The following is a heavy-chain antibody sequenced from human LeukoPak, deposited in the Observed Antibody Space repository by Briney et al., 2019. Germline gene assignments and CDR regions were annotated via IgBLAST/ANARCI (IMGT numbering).Heavy chain of an antibody. CDR2: IKQDGSEK. J-gene: IGHJ6*03. Sequence: GGSLRLSCAASGFTFSSYWMSWVRQAPGKGLEWVANIKQDGSEKYYVDSVKGRFTISRDNAKNSLYLQMNSLRAEDTAVYYCAKDMEVGGTRWYDYYYMDVWGKGTTVTVSS. CDR1: GFTFSSYW. D-gene: IGHD2-2*01. V-gene: IGHV3-7*01. CDR3: AKDMEVGGTRWYDYYYMDV.